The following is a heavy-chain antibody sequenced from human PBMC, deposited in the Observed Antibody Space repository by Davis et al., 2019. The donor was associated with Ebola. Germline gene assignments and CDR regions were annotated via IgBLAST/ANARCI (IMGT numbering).Heavy chain of an antibody. CDR3: ARAWYCSSTSCYRYNWFDP. J-gene: IGHJ5*02. CDR2: IWYDGSNK. CDR1: GFTFSSYG. V-gene: IGHV3-33*08. D-gene: IGHD2-2*02. Sequence: GESLKISCAASGFTFSSYGMHWVRQAPGKGLEWVAVIWYDGSNKYYADSVKGRFTISRDNSKNTLYLQMYSLRAEDTAVYYCARAWYCSSTSCYRYNWFDPWGQGTLVTVSS.